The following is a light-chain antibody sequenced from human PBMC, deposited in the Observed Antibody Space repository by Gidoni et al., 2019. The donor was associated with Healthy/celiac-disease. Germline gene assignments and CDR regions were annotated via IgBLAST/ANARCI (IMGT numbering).Light chain of an antibody. CDR1: QSISSY. J-gene: IGKJ2*01. CDR2: AAS. V-gene: IGKV1-39*01. Sequence: DIQMTQSQSSLSASVGDRVTITCRASQSISSYLNWYQQKPGKAPKLLIYAASSLQSGVPSRFSGSGSGTDFTLTISSLQPEDFATYYCQQSYSTLHTFGQGTKLEIK. CDR3: QQSYSTLHT.